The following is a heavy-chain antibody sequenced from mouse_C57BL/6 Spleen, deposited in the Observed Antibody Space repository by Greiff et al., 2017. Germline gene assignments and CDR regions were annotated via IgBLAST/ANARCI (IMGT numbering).Heavy chain of an antibody. CDR3: ARSYYGRYYAMDY. CDR1: GYTFTSYW. V-gene: IGHV1-7*01. J-gene: IGHJ4*01. D-gene: IGHD1-1*01. Sequence: QVQLQQSGAELAKPGASVKLSCKASGYTFTSYWMHWVKQRPGQGLEWIGYINPSSGYTKYNQKFKDKATLTADKSSSTAYMQLSSLTYEDSAVYYCARSYYGRYYAMDYWGQGTSVTVSS. CDR2: INPSSGYT.